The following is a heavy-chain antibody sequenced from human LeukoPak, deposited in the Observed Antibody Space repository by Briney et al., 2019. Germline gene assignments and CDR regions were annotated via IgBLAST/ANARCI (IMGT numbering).Heavy chain of an antibody. Sequence: PGGSLRLSCAASGFTFSSYAMHWVRQAPGKGLEWVAVISYDGSNKYYADSVKGRFTISRDNSKNTLYLQMNSLRAEDTAVYYCARGNRGDYDYWGQGTLVTVSS. J-gene: IGHJ4*02. CDR3: ARGNRGDYDY. CDR1: GFTFSSYA. V-gene: IGHV3-30*04. CDR2: ISYDGSNK. D-gene: IGHD4-17*01.